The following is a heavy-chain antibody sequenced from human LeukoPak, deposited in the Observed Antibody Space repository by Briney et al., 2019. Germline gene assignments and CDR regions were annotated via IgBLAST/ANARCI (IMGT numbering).Heavy chain of an antibody. J-gene: IGHJ4*02. V-gene: IGHV4-34*01. CDR1: GGSFSGYY. D-gene: IGHD4-17*01. CDR3: ARGGDYGEQAYDY. CDR2: INHSGST. Sequence: SEALSLTCAVYGGSFSGYYWSWIRQPPGKGLEWIGEINHSGSTNYNPSLKSRVTISVDTSKNQFSLKLSSVTAADTAVYYCARGGDYGEQAYDYWGQGTLVTVSS.